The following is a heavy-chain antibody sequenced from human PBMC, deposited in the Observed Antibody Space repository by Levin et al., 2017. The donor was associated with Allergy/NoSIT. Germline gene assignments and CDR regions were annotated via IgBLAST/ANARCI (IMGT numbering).Heavy chain of an antibody. J-gene: IGHJ5*02. V-gene: IGHV3-23*01. CDR3: SKDPCLGATGTNEVVNWFDP. Sequence: SCAASGFTFSIYAMSWVRQAPGKGLEWVSGLSGSGGNTYYADSVKGRFTISRDNSKNTLYLQMNSLRAAETAVYYCSKDPCLGATGTNEVVNWFDPWGQGTLVTVSS. CDR2: LSGSGGNT. D-gene: IGHD1-1*01. CDR1: GFTFSIYA.